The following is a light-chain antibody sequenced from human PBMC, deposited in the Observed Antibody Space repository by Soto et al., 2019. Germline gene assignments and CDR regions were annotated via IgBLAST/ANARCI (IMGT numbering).Light chain of an antibody. CDR2: DAS. J-gene: IGKJ4*01. Sequence: EIVLTQSPATLSVSPGERVTFSCRASQSVTTNLAWYQHKPGQSPRLLIADASTGASCIPPRFSGSGSGTEFTLTSDRLQSADFAVYYCQQYDRWPVTFGGGTKVEIK. CDR3: QQYDRWPVT. CDR1: QSVTTN. V-gene: IGKV3-15*01.